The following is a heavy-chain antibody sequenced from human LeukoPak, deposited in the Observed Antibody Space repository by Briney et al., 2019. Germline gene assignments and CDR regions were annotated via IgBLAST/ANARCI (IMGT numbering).Heavy chain of an antibody. Sequence: PGGSLRLSCAASGFTFSSYEMNWVRQAPGKGLEWVSYISSSGSTIYYADSVKGRFTISRDNSKNTLYLQMNSLRAEDTAVYYCAKGMIVVVTYFDYWGQGTLVTVSS. CDR2: ISSSGSTI. CDR1: GFTFSSYE. D-gene: IGHD3-22*01. J-gene: IGHJ4*02. CDR3: AKGMIVVVTYFDY. V-gene: IGHV3-48*03.